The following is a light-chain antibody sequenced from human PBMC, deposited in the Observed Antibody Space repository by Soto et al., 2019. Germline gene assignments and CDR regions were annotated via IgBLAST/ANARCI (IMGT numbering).Light chain of an antibody. CDR1: QSITSSY. J-gene: IGKJ5*01. Sequence: EIVMTQSPTPPSFSPGDKAPPSCRTIQSITSSYLAWYQQKPGQAPRLLIYGASRRATGIPDRFSGSGSGADFTLTISRLEPEDFAVYYCQQYGSSPRITFGQGTRLEIK. CDR2: GAS. CDR3: QQYGSSPRIT. V-gene: IGKV3-20*01.